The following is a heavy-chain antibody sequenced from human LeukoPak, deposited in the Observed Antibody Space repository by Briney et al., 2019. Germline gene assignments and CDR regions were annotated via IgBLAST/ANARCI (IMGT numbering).Heavy chain of an antibody. CDR2: IYPGDSDT. V-gene: IGHV5-51*01. J-gene: IGHJ5*02. CDR1: GYSFSSHW. D-gene: IGHD2-15*01. CDR3: ARRPGYCSGGSCYWFDP. Sequence: GESLKIPCKGSGYSFSSHWIGWVRQMPGKGLEWMGIIYPGDSDTRYSPSFQGQVTISADKSISTAYLQWGSLKASDTAVYYCARRPGYCSGGSCYWFDPWGQGTLVTVSS.